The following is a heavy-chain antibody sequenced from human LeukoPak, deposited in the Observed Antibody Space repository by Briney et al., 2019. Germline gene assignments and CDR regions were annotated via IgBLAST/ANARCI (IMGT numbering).Heavy chain of an antibody. D-gene: IGHD6-19*01. CDR1: GFTFSNYG. Sequence: GGSLTLSCAASGFTFSNYGMHWVRQAPGKGLEWVAVIRFGESSTFYGDSVKGRFIISRDNSENTLFLHMHSLRPEDTAVYYCAKALVLTVAGTYYVDHWGQGTLVTVSS. J-gene: IGHJ4*02. CDR3: AKALVLTVAGTYYVDH. CDR2: IRFGESST. V-gene: IGHV3-30*02.